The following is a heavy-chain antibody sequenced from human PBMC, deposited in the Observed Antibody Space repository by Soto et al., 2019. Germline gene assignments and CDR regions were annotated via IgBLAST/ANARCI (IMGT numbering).Heavy chain of an antibody. CDR3: AKVTYSNFDYHYYGMDV. V-gene: IGHV3-30*18. D-gene: IGHD4-4*01. Sequence: QVQLVESGGGVVQPGRSLRLSCAASGFTFSSYGMHWVRQAPGKGLEWVAVISYDGNNKYYADSVKGRFTISRDNSKNTLYLQMNSLRAEDTAVYYCAKVTYSNFDYHYYGMDVWGQGTTVTVSS. CDR2: ISYDGNNK. J-gene: IGHJ6*02. CDR1: GFTFSSYG.